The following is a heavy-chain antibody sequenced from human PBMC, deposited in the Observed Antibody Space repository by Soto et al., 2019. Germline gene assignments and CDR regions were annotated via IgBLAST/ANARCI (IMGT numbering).Heavy chain of an antibody. CDR1: GGTFSSYT. CDR3: ARLSLDSSGYYYS. D-gene: IGHD3-22*01. Sequence: QVQLVQSGAEVKKPGSSVKVSCKASGGTFSSYTISWVRQAPGQGLEWMGRIIPILGIANYAQKFQGRVTITADKSTSTAYMELSRLRSEDTAVYYCARLSLDSSGYYYSWGQGTLVTVSS. J-gene: IGHJ4*02. CDR2: IIPILGIA. V-gene: IGHV1-69*02.